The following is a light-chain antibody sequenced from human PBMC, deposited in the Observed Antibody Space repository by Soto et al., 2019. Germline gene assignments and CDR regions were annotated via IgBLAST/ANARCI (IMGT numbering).Light chain of an antibody. J-gene: IGKJ5*01. CDR3: QQYGSSHT. V-gene: IGKV3-20*01. CDR1: QNTNSDY. Sequence: EIVLTQSPGTLSLSPGERATLSCRASQNTNSDYFAWYQQKPGQAPRLLIFGASTRATGIPDRFSGSGAGAYFNLTISRLEPADFGVYYCQQYGSSHTFGQGTRLEIK. CDR2: GAS.